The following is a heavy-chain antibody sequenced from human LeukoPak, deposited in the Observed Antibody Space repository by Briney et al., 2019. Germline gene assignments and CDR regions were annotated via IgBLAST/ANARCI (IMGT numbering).Heavy chain of an antibody. V-gene: IGHV3-21*01. CDR3: ASHFWNYYRIDY. J-gene: IGHJ4*02. Sequence: GGSLRLSCAASGFSFSTYTMNWPRQAPGRGLEGVPSISGSGSYIYYSDSVKGRFTISRDNAKNSLSLQMNSLRAEDTAIYYCASHFWNYYRIDYWGQGILVTVSS. CDR1: GFSFSTYT. D-gene: IGHD3-3*02. CDR2: ISGSGSYI.